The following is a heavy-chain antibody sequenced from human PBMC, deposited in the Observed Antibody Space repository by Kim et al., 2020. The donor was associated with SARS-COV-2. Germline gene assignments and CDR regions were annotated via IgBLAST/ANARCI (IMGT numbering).Heavy chain of an antibody. CDR1: GYTFTSYY. Sequence: ASVKVSCKASGYTFTSYYMHWVRQAPGQGLEWMGIINPSGGSTSYAQKFQGRVTMTRDTSTSTVYMELSSLRSEDTAVYYCARDGLSPYSSGWYSVYWGQGTLVTVSS. V-gene: IGHV1-46*01. D-gene: IGHD6-19*01. CDR3: ARDGLSPYSSGWYSVY. J-gene: IGHJ4*02. CDR2: INPSGGST.